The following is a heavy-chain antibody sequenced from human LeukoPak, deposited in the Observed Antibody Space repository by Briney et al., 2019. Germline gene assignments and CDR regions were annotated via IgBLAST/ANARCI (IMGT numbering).Heavy chain of an antibody. D-gene: IGHD1-26*01. CDR1: GFTLDAFA. CDR2: IDKDGRKT. CDR3: ATWAFYHSLDV. J-gene: IGHJ6*02. Sequence: GGSLRLSCAASGFTLDAFAMHWVRQAPGKGLEWVSLIDKDGRKTYYADSVKGRFTISRDNSKNSLYLQMNILRTEDTALYYCATWAFYHSLDVWGRGATVIVSS. V-gene: IGHV3-43*02.